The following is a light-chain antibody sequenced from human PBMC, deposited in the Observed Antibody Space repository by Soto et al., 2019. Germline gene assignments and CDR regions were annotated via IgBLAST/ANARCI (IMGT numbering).Light chain of an antibody. CDR3: QQYDNLPRVT. Sequence: DIQMTQSPSSLSASVGDRVTITCQASQDINNYLIWYQQKPGKAPKLLIYDASNLETGVPSRFSGSGSGTDFILTIISLQPEDTATYYCQQYDNLPRVTFGPGTKVEIK. V-gene: IGKV1-33*01. J-gene: IGKJ3*01. CDR2: DAS. CDR1: QDINNY.